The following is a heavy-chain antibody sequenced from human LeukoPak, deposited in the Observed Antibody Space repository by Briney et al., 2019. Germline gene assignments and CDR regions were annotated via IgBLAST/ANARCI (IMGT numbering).Heavy chain of an antibody. CDR2: ISSSGSTI. D-gene: IGHD3-10*01. J-gene: IGHJ4*02. Sequence: GGSLRLSCAASGFTFSDYYMSWIRQAPGKGLEWVSYISSSGSTIYYADSVKGRFTISRDNAKNSLYLQMNSLRAEDTAVYYCARLLVYASGAEAFDYWGQGTLVTVSS. CDR1: GFTFSDYY. CDR3: ARLLVYASGAEAFDY. V-gene: IGHV3-11*04.